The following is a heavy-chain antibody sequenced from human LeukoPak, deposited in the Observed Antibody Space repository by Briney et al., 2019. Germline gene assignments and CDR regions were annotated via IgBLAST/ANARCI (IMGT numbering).Heavy chain of an antibody. CDR2: IYYSGST. CDR1: GGSISSGDYY. V-gene: IGHV4-30-4*01. J-gene: IGHJ4*02. D-gene: IGHD3-9*01. Sequence: SETLSLTCTVSGGSISSGDYYWSWIRQPPGKGLEWIGYIYYSGSTHYNPSLKSRVTISVDTSKNQFSLKLSSVTAADTAVYYCARGSYDILTGYPYWGQGTLVTVSS. CDR3: ARGSYDILTGYPY.